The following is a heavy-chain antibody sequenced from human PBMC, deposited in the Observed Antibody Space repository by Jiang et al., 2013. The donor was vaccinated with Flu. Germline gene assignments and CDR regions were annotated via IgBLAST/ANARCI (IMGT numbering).Heavy chain of an antibody. D-gene: IGHD3-22*01. V-gene: IGHV3-30*03. Sequence: AVISYDGSNKYYADSVKGRFTISRDNSKNTLYLQMNSLRAEDTAVYYCARQHYYDSSGYFDYWGQGTLVTVSS. CDR3: ARQHYYDSSGYFDY. CDR2: ISYDGSNK. J-gene: IGHJ4*02.